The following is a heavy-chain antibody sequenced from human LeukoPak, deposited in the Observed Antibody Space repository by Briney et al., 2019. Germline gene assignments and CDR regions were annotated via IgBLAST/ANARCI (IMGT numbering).Heavy chain of an antibody. CDR1: GFTFSSYW. Sequence: GGSLRLSCAASGFTFSSYWMSWVRQAPGKGLEWVANIKQDGSEKYYVDSVKSRFTISRDNAKNSLYLQMNSLRAEDTAVYYCARDLGNIAVAATHFDYWGQGTLVTVSS. D-gene: IGHD6-19*01. J-gene: IGHJ4*02. CDR2: IKQDGSEK. CDR3: ARDLGNIAVAATHFDY. V-gene: IGHV3-7*01.